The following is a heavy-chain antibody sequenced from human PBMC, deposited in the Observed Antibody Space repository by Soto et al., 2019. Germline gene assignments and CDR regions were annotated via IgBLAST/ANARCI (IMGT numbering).Heavy chain of an antibody. CDR1: GVSISSSPWY. J-gene: IGHJ6*02. Sequence: SETLCLTCTVSGVSISSSPWYWGWMRQSPGQGLQWIGSIYYGGATYYNSFLSSRATISVNTSTKQFSQSLSSVTAADTAAEYCAGDYGVRGTWYYSMDGWGQGTRVTVAS. CDR3: AGDYGVRGTWYYSMDG. CDR2: IYYGGAT. D-gene: IGHD4-17*01. V-gene: IGHV4-39*07.